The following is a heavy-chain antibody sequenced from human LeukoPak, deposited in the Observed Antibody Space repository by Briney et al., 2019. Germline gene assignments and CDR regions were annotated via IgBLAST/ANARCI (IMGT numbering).Heavy chain of an antibody. CDR2: IIPIFGTA. Sequence: ASVKVSCKASGGTFSSYAISWVRQAPGQGLEWMGGIIPIFGTANYAQKFQGRVTITADKSTSTAYMELSSLRSEDTAVYYCARGRREMFYYYYMDVWGKGTTVTVSS. D-gene: IGHD5-24*01. V-gene: IGHV1-69*06. CDR1: GGTFSSYA. J-gene: IGHJ6*03. CDR3: ARGRREMFYYYYMDV.